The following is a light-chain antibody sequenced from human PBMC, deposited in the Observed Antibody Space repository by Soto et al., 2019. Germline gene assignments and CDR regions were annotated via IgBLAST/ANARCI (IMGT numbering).Light chain of an antibody. CDR3: QQYNNWPPYT. Sequence: EIVMTQSPATLSVSPGEEATLSCRASQSVRGNLAWFQQKPGQAPRLLIYGASTRATGLPARFSGSGSGTEFTLTISSLQAEDFAVYYCQQYNNWPPYTFGQGTKLEMK. V-gene: IGKV3-15*01. J-gene: IGKJ2*01. CDR1: QSVRGN. CDR2: GAS.